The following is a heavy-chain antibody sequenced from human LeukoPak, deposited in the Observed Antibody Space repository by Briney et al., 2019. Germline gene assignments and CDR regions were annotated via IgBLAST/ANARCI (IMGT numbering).Heavy chain of an antibody. CDR1: GFTFSSST. CDR3: ARVLGIVGG. J-gene: IGHJ4*02. V-gene: IGHV3-48*03. Sequence: PGGSLRLSCAASGFTFSSSTMNWVRQAPGKGLEWVSYISSSGTSMYYADSVKGRFTISRDNAKNSLYLQMNSLRADDTAVYYCARVLGIVGGWGQGTLVTVSS. CDR2: ISSSGTSM. D-gene: IGHD1-26*01.